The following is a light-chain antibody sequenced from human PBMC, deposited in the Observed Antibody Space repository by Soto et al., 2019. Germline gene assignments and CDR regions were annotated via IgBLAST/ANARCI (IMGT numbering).Light chain of an antibody. V-gene: IGKV3-20*01. J-gene: IGKJ4*01. CDR1: QSVSSSY. CDR2: GAS. CDR3: QQYGSSP. Sequence: EIVLTQSPGTLSLSPGERATLSCRASQSVSSSYLAWYQQKPGQAPRLLIYGASSRATGIPDRFSGSGSGTDFTLTIRRLEPEEFAVYYCQQYGSSPFGGGTKVEIK.